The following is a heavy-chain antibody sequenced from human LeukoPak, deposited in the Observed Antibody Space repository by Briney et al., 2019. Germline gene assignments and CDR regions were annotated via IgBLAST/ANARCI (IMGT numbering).Heavy chain of an antibody. D-gene: IGHD3-10*01. CDR3: ARVLYRGENWFDP. CDR2: IYYSGST. V-gene: IGHV4-61*01. CDR1: GGSISSGSYY. Sequence: SQTLSLTCTVSGGSISSGSYYWSWIRQPPGKGLEWIGYIYYSGSTNYNPSLKSRVTISVDTSKNQFSLKLSSVTAADTAVYYCARVLYRGENWFDPWGQGTLVTVSS. J-gene: IGHJ5*02.